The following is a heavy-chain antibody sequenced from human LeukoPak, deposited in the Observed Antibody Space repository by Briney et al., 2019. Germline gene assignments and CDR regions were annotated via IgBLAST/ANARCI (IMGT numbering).Heavy chain of an antibody. CDR1: GFTFSDYY. CDR2: ISSSGSTI. V-gene: IGHV3-11*01. CDR3: ARFRLTVTTYAHLDY. J-gene: IGHJ4*02. D-gene: IGHD4-17*01. Sequence: KPGGSLRLSCAASGFTFSDYYMSWIRQAPGKGLEWVSYISSSGSTIDYADSVKGRFTISRDNAKNSLYLQINSLRAEDTAVYYCARFRLTVTTYAHLDYWGQGTLVTVSS.